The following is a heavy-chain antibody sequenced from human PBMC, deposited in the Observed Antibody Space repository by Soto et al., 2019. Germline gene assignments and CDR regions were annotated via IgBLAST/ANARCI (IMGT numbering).Heavy chain of an antibody. V-gene: IGHV3-48*01. D-gene: IGHD1-26*01. CDR3: TRDGSRGWEMDV. CDR1: GFIFTGYS. Sequence: EVQLVESGGGLVQPGGSLRLSCSASGFIFTGYSLNWVRQAPGKGLEWVAHITHSIGSIFYADSVRGRFTISRDDANNLVSLQMNNLGAEDTAIYYCTRDGSRGWEMDVWGKGTTVTVSS. CDR2: ITHSIGSI. J-gene: IGHJ6*04.